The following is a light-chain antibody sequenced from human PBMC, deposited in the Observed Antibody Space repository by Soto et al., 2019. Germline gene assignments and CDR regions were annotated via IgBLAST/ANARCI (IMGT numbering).Light chain of an antibody. V-gene: IGKV3-20*01. CDR3: QQCGSPPFT. J-gene: IGKJ3*01. CDR1: EAISSNC. CDR2: SAS. Sequence: IVLTQSPGTLSLSPGERATLSCRASEAISSNCLVWYQVKSGRAPRVLIHSASIRATDIPDRFSGGGSGTDFSLTISRLKREDCAVYYCQQCGSPPFTFCPGTKVDIK.